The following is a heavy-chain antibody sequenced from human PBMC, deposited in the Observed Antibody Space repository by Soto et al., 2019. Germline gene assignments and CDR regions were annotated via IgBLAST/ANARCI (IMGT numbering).Heavy chain of an antibody. V-gene: IGHV3-33*01. CDR1: GFTFSSYG. D-gene: IGHD6-13*01. J-gene: IGHJ4*02. CDR2: IWCDGSNK. CDR3: ARAKGQQLSYFDY. Sequence: QVQLVESGGGVVQPGRSLRLSCAASGFTFSSYGMHWVRQAPGKGLEWVAVIWCDGSNKYYADSVKGRFTISRDNSKNTLYLQMNSLRAEDTAVYYCARAKGQQLSYFDYWGQGTLVTVSS.